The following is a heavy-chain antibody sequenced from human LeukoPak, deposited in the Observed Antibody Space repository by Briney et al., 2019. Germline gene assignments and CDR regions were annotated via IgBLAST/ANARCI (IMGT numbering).Heavy chain of an antibody. V-gene: IGHV1-8*01. CDR2: MNPNSGNT. D-gene: IGHD1-20*01. CDR3: ARSRSHYNLYNWFDP. Sequence: GASVKVSCKASGYTFTSYDINWVRQATGQGLEWMGWMNPNSGNTGYAQKFQGRVTMTRDTSISTAYMELSSLRSEDTAVYYCARSRSHYNLYNWFDPWGQGTLVTVSS. J-gene: IGHJ5*02. CDR1: GYTFTSYD.